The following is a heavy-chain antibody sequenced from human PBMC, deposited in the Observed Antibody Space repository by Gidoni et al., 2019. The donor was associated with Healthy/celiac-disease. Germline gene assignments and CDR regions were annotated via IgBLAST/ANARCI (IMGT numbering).Heavy chain of an antibody. CDR2: ISSGSSYI. D-gene: IGHD4-17*01. V-gene: IGHV3-21*01. Sequence: EVQLVESGGGLVKPGGSVRLSCAAFGSPFSSDSMTWVRQAPGQGLEVVSTISSGSSYIYDADAVKGRFTISRNNAKNSLYLQMNSRRAEDTAVYYCARDRYDYGDSFDYWGQGTLVTVSS. CDR1: GSPFSSDS. CDR3: ARDRYDYGDSFDY. J-gene: IGHJ4*02.